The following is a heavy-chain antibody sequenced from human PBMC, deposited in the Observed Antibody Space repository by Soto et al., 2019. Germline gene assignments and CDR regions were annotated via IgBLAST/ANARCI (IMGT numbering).Heavy chain of an antibody. CDR1: GGSISSSSYY. D-gene: IGHD2-15*01. Sequence: QLQLQESGPGLVKPSETLSLTCTVSGGSISSSSYYWGWIRQPPGKGLEWIGSIYYSGSTYYNPSLKSRVPIPVDTSKNQFSLKLSSVTAADTAVYYCAAPYCSGGSCYSPGAFDIWGQGTMVTVSS. CDR3: AAPYCSGGSCYSPGAFDI. J-gene: IGHJ3*02. V-gene: IGHV4-39*01. CDR2: IYYSGST.